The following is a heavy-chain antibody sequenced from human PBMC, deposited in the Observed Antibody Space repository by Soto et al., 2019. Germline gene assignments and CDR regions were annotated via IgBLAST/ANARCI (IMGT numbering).Heavy chain of an antibody. J-gene: IGHJ4*02. V-gene: IGHV3-33*01. D-gene: IGHD3-10*01. CDR1: GFTFSSYG. Sequence: ESGGGVVQPGRSLRLSCAASGFTFSSYGMHWVRQAPGKGLEWVAVIWYDGSNKYYADSVKGRFTISRDNSKNTLYLQMNSLRAEDTAVYYCAREGYYYGSGSYYYIDYWGQGTLVTVSS. CDR2: IWYDGSNK. CDR3: AREGYYYGSGSYYYIDY.